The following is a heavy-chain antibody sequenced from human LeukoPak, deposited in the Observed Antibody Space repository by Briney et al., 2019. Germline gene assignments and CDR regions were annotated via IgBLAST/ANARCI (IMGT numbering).Heavy chain of an antibody. D-gene: IGHD5-18*01. J-gene: IGHJ4*02. CDR3: ARSTGYSYGAVGY. Sequence: SETLSLTCAVYGGSFSGYYWSWIRQPPGKGLEWIGEINHSGSTNYNPSLKSRVTISVDTSKNQFTLKLSSVTAADTAVYYCARSTGYSYGAVGYWGQGTLVTVSS. CDR1: GGSFSGYY. V-gene: IGHV4-34*01. CDR2: INHSGST.